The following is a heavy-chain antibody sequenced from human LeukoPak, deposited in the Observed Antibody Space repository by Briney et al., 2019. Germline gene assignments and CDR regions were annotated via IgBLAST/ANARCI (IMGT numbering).Heavy chain of an antibody. CDR3: AKDGYYDSSAIFDY. D-gene: IGHD3-22*01. J-gene: IGHJ4*02. CDR1: GFTFSSYA. Sequence: QPGGSLRLSCAASGFTFSSYAMSWVRQAPGKGLEWVSAIIGSGGSTYYADSVKGRFTISRDNSKNTLYLQMNSLRAEDTAVYYCAKDGYYDSSAIFDYWGQGTLVTVSS. V-gene: IGHV3-23*01. CDR2: IIGSGGST.